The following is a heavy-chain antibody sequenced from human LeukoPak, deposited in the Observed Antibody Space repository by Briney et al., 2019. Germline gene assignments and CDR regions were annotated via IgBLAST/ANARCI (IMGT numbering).Heavy chain of an antibody. CDR1: GFTFSSYA. J-gene: IGHJ4*02. CDR3: AKVDTAMALDPYYFDY. D-gene: IGHD5-18*01. V-gene: IGHV3-23*01. Sequence: LGGSLRLSCAASGFTFSSYAMSWVRPAPGKGLEWVSAISGSGGSTYYADSVKGRFTISRDNSKNTLYLQMNSLRVEDTAVYYCAKVDTAMALDPYYFDYWGQGTLVTVSS. CDR2: ISGSGGST.